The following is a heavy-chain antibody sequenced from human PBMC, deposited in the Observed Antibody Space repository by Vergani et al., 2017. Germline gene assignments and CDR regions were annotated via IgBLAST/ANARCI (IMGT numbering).Heavy chain of an antibody. J-gene: IGHJ4*02. CDR1: GYTFSSHA. D-gene: IGHD5-24*01. V-gene: IGHV3-23*04. Sequence: VQLVQSGAEVKKPGASVKVSCKASGYTFSSHAMSWVRQGHGQGLEWVSSIKNTGDSTHYADSWKGRFTISRDNSKNTLYLQMNSLRVEDTAVYYCGRGSDNYNWGQGTLVTVSS. CDR2: IKNTGDST. CDR3: GRGSDNYN.